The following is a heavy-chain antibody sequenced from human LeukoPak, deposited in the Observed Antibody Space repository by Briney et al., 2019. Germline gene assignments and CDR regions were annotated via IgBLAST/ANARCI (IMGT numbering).Heavy chain of an antibody. CDR2: IRQDGSEK. J-gene: IGHJ4*02. CDR3: ARVMAARSFYFDH. V-gene: IGHV3-7*01. Sequence: GGSLRLSCAASGFTFANYWMSWVRQAPGKGLEWVANIRQDGSEKFYVDSVKGRFTISRDNDKSSLYLQMNSLRGEDTAVYFCARVMAARSFYFDHWGQGTLVTVSS. CDR1: GFTFANYW. D-gene: IGHD3-16*02.